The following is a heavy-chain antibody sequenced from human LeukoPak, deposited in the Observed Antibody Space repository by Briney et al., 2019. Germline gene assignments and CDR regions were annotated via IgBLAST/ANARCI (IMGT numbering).Heavy chain of an antibody. CDR1: GFTFSSYW. J-gene: IGHJ3*02. V-gene: IGHV3-23*01. D-gene: IGHD6-13*01. CDR2: ISGSGGST. Sequence: GGFLRLSCAASGFTFSSYWMSWDRQAPGKGLEWVSAISGSGGSTYYADSVKGRFTISRDNSKNTLYLQMNSLRAEDTAVCHCAKSDSSWFDAVGIWGQGKRVTVSS. CDR3: AKSDSSWFDAVGI.